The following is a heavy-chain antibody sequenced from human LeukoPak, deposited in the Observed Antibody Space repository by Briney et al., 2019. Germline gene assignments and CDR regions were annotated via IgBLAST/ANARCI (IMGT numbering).Heavy chain of an antibody. J-gene: IGHJ4*02. CDR1: GFTFSSYS. CDR3: VRDKLTGASRLDY. Sequence: GGSLRLSCAASGFTFSSYSMNWVRQAPGKGLEWVSHITASGTAMFYADSVKGRFTISRDNAKNSLYLQMNSLRAEDTAVYYCVRDKLTGASRLDYWGQGTLLTVSS. V-gene: IGHV3-48*01. D-gene: IGHD7-27*01. CDR2: ITASGTAM.